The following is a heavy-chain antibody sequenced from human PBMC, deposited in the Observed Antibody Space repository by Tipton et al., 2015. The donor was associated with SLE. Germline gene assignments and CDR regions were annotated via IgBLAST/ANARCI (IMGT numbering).Heavy chain of an antibody. D-gene: IGHD1-26*01. Sequence: TLSLTCTVSGGSMKSSGYYWGWIRQPPRMGLEWIGTIYYSGSTYYNPSLKSRVTISLDTPKNQFSLKLSSVTAADTAIYYCARERSMVGAAAEAFDIWGPGTLVTVSS. V-gene: IGHV4-39*07. J-gene: IGHJ3*02. CDR1: GGSMKSSGYY. CDR2: IYYSGST. CDR3: ARERSMVGAAAEAFDI.